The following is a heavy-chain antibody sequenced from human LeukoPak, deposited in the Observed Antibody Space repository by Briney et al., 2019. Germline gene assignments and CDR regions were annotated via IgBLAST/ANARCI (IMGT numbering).Heavy chain of an antibody. CDR2: MSSSDDGR. Sequence: GGSLRLSCAASGFTFSSYAMSWVRQAPGKGLEWVSAMSSSDDGRYYAASVRGRFTISRDTSRSTLYLQMNSLRAEDTAVYYCAKAPVTSCRGAFCYPFDYWGQGTLVTVSS. V-gene: IGHV3-23*01. CDR1: GFTFSSYA. D-gene: IGHD2-15*01. CDR3: AKAPVTSCRGAFCYPFDY. J-gene: IGHJ4*02.